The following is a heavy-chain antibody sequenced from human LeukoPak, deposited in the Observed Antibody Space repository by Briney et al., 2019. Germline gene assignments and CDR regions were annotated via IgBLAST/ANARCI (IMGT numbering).Heavy chain of an antibody. V-gene: IGHV3-7*01. D-gene: IGHD5-12*01. Sequence: GGSLRLSCAASGFTFSSYWMSWVRQAPGKGLEWVANIKQDGSEKYCVDSVKGRFTISRDNAKNSLYLQMNSLRAEDTAVYYCARGYSGYGANYYYGMDVWGQGTTVTVSS. CDR2: IKQDGSEK. CDR3: ARGYSGYGANYYYGMDV. J-gene: IGHJ6*02. CDR1: GFTFSSYW.